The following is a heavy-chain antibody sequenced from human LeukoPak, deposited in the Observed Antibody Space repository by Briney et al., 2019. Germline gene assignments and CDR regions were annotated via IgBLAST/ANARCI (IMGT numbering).Heavy chain of an antibody. CDR1: GYTFTGYY. J-gene: IGHJ4*02. CDR2: INPNSGGT. CDR3: ARAGSIAAAVLDY. V-gene: IGHV1-2*02. D-gene: IGHD6-13*01. Sequence: GASVKVSCKASGYTFTGYYMHWVRQAPGQGLEWMGWINPNSGGTNYAQKFQGRVTMTRDTSISTAYMELSRLRSDDTAVYYCARAGSIAAAVLDYWGQGTLVTVSS.